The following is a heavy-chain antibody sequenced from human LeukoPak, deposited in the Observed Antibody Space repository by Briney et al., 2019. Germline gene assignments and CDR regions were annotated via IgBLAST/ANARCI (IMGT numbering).Heavy chain of an antibody. Sequence: ETVSLTCTVSGGSISSYYWSWIRQPPGKGLEWIGYIYYSGSTNYNPSLKSRVTISVDTSKNQFSLKLSSVTAADTAVYYCARAGPYSSSWSPFDYWGQGTLVTVSS. CDR3: ARAGPYSSSWSPFDY. CDR1: GGSISSYY. J-gene: IGHJ4*02. D-gene: IGHD6-13*01. V-gene: IGHV4-59*01. CDR2: IYYSGST.